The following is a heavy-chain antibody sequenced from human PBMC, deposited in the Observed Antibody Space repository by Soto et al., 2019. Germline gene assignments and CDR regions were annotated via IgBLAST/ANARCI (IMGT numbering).Heavy chain of an antibody. CDR3: AKDLHSSSWYDY. Sequence: GGSLRLSCAASGFTFSSYAMSWVRQAPGKGLEGVSASSGSGGITYYADSVKGRFTISRDNSKNTLYLQMNSLRAEDTAVYYCAKDLHSSSWYDYWGQGTMVTVSS. J-gene: IGHJ4*02. V-gene: IGHV3-23*01. CDR2: SSGSGGIT. D-gene: IGHD6-13*01. CDR1: GFTFSSYA.